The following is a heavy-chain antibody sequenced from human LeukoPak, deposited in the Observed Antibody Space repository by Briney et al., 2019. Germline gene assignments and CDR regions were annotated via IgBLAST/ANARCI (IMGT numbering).Heavy chain of an antibody. CDR3: ALTMITDYFDY. CDR1: GYTFTSYG. CDR2: ISAYNGNT. V-gene: IGHV1-18*01. J-gene: IGHJ4*02. Sequence: ASVKVSCKASGYTFTSYGISWVRQAPGQGLEWMGWISAYNGNTNYAQKLQGRVTMTRDTSISTAYMELSRLRSDDTAVYYCALTMITDYFDYWGQGTLVTVSS. D-gene: IGHD3-22*01.